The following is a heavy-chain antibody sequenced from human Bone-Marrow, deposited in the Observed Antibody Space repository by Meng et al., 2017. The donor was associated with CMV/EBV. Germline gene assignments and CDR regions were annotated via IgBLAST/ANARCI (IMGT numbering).Heavy chain of an antibody. D-gene: IGHD3-22*01. CDR1: GYSLTTYW. V-gene: IGHV5-51*01. CDR2: IYPGDSDT. J-gene: IGHJ4*02. Sequence: GESLKISCKGSGYSLTTYWIGWVRQMPGKGLEWMGIIYPGDSDTRYSPSFQGQVTISADKSISTAYLQWSSLKASATAMYYCARLGAAYYYDSSGYYSYFDYWGQGTLVTVSS. CDR3: ARLGAAYYYDSSGYYSYFDY.